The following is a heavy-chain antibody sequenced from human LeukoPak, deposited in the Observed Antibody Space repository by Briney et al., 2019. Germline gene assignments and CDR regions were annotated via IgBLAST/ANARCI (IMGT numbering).Heavy chain of an antibody. D-gene: IGHD3-9*01. CDR3: ARRTILIGSDY. CDR2: INHSGST. V-gene: IGHV4-34*01. CDR1: GGSFSGYY. J-gene: IGHJ4*02. Sequence: SETLSLTCAVYGGSFSGYYWSWIRQPPGKGLEWIGEINHSGSTNYNPSLKSRVTISVDTSKNQFSLKLSSVTAADTAVYYCARRTILIGSDYWGQGTLVTVSS.